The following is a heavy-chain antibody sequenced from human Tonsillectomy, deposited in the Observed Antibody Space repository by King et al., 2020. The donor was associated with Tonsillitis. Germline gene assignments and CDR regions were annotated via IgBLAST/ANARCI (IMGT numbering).Heavy chain of an antibody. CDR3: ARDAGDYDSSGYYHFDY. CDR2: ISSSSSTI. D-gene: IGHD3-22*01. Sequence: VQLVESGGGLVQPGGSLRLSCAASGFTFSSYSMNWVRQAPGKGLEWVSYISSSSSTIYYADSVKGRFTISRDNAKNSLYLQMNSLRDEDTAVYYCARDAGDYDSSGYYHFDYWGQGTLVTVSS. CDR1: GFTFSSYS. V-gene: IGHV3-48*02. J-gene: IGHJ4*02.